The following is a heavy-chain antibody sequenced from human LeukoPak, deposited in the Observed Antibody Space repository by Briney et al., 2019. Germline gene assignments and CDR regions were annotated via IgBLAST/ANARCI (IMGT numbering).Heavy chain of an antibody. Sequence: PGGSLRLSCAASGFTFTDAWMAWVRQPPGKGLEWVGHIKSANAGGTTDYAAPVKGRFTISRDGSKNTLSLQMNTLQSDDTALYYCTTEFWGSYNNWGQGALVTVSS. CDR1: GFTFTDAW. V-gene: IGHV3-15*01. D-gene: IGHD1-14*01. CDR2: IKSANAGGTT. CDR3: TTEFWGSYNN. J-gene: IGHJ1*01.